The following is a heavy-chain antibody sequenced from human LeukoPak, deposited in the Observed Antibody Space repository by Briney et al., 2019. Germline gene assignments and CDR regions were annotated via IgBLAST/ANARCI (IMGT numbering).Heavy chain of an antibody. Sequence: GGSLRLSCAASGFTFSSYEMNWVRQAPGKGLEWVSSISSGAATIYYADSVKGRFTISRDNAKNSLYLQMNSLRAADTAVYYCARVGVLSSSWLLYWGQGTLVTVSS. CDR2: ISSGAATI. V-gene: IGHV3-48*03. CDR3: ARVGVLSSSWLLY. J-gene: IGHJ4*02. CDR1: GFTFSSYE. D-gene: IGHD6-13*01.